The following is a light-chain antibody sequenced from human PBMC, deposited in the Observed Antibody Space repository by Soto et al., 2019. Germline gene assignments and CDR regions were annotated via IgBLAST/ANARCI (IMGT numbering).Light chain of an antibody. V-gene: IGLV2-14*01. CDR2: DVT. Sequence: QSALTQPASVSGSPGQSITISCTGTSSDIGIYNYVSWYQQHPGKAPKLIVYDVTNRPSGVSNRFSGSKSCNTASLTISGLQVEDGADYYCTSYTNSNTLIFGGGTKLTVL. J-gene: IGLJ2*01. CDR1: SSDIGIYNY. CDR3: TSYTNSNTLI.